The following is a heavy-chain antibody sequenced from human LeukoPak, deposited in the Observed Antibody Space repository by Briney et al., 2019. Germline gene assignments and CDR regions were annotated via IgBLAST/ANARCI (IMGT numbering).Heavy chain of an antibody. CDR2: ISGSGGST. CDR3: AKDLVHADIVVVPAASPLDY. D-gene: IGHD2-2*01. J-gene: IGHJ4*02. CDR1: GFTFSSYA. Sequence: GGSLRLSCEASGFTFSSYAMSWVRQAPGKGLEWVSAISGSGGSTYYADSVKGRFTISRDNSKNTLYLQMNSLRAEDTAVYYCAKDLVHADIVVVPAASPLDYWGQGTLVTVSS. V-gene: IGHV3-23*01.